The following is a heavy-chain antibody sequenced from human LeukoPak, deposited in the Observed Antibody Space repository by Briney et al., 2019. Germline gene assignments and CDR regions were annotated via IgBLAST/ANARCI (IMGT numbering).Heavy chain of an antibody. CDR2: IYHSGST. J-gene: IGHJ4*02. D-gene: IGHD3-22*01. CDR3: ASYDSSGYYSY. V-gene: IGHV4-4*02. CDR1: GGSISSSNW. Sequence: SETLSLTCAVSGGSISSSNWWSWVRQPPGKGLGWIGEIYHSGSTNYNPSLKSRVTISVDKSKNQFSLKLSSVTAADTAVYYCASYDSSGYYSYWGQGTLVTVSS.